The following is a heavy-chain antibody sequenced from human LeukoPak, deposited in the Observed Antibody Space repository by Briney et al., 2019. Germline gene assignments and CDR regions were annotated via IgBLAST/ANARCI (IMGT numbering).Heavy chain of an antibody. J-gene: IGHJ4*02. D-gene: IGHD3-16*01. Sequence: GGSPRLSCAGSGFTFSSYWMTWVRQAPGKGLERVANIKQDGSEKNYVDSVRGRFTISRDNAKNSLYLQMNSLRAEDTAVYYCARELARSFQVMGYWGQGTLVSISS. CDR3: ARELARSFQVMGY. CDR1: GFTFSSYW. CDR2: IKQDGSEK. V-gene: IGHV3-7*01.